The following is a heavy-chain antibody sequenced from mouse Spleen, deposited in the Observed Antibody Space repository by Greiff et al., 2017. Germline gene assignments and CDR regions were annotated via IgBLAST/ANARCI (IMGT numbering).Heavy chain of an antibody. CDR3: GRGYDGGVDY. V-gene: IGHV1-37*01. J-gene: IGHJ2*01. D-gene: IGHD2-14*01. Sequence: VQLKESGPELVKPGASVKISCKASGYSFTGYFMNRVKQSHGKSLEWIGRINPYNGDTFYNQKFKGKATLTVDKSSSTAHMELLSLTSEDSAVYYCGRGYDGGVDYWGQGTTLTVSS. CDR2: INPYNGDT. CDR1: GYSFTGYF.